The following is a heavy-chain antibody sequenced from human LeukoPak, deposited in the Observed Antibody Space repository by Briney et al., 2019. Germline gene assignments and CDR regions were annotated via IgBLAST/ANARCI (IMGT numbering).Heavy chain of an antibody. Sequence: PSETLSLTCAVYGGSFSGYYWSWIRQPPGKGLEWIGEINHSGSTNYNPSLKSRVTISVDTSKNQFSLKLSSVTAADTAVYYCARKSPGGYSSSWSPYYYYYMDVWGKGTTVTISS. D-gene: IGHD6-13*01. CDR3: ARKSPGGYSSSWSPYYYYYMDV. CDR2: INHSGST. V-gene: IGHV4-34*01. J-gene: IGHJ6*03. CDR1: GGSFSGYY.